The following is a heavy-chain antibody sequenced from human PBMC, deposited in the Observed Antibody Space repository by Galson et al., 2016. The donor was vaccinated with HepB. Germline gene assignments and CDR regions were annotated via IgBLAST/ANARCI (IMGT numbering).Heavy chain of an antibody. J-gene: IGHJ3*02. CDR1: EYSFTGYW. CDR3: ARLVRGDAFEI. CDR2: VYSGDSDA. V-gene: IGHV5-51*01. Sequence: QSGAEVKKPGESLKISCKGSEYSFTGYWIGWVRQMPGKGLEWMGIVYSGDSDARYSPSFQGQVTISADKPINTAYLQWSSLKASDTAIYYCARLVRGDAFEIWGQGTLGIVSS. D-gene: IGHD3-10*01.